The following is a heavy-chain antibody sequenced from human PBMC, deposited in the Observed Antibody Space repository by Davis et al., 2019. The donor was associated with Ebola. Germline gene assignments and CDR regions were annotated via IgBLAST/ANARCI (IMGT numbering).Heavy chain of an antibody. J-gene: IGHJ6*02. V-gene: IGHV4-61*01. Sequence: MPSETLSLTCTVSGGSVSSGSYYWSWIRQPPGKGLEWIGYIYYSGSTNYNPSLKSRVTISVDTSKNQFSLKLSSVTAADTAVYYCARVRGYSGYRYYYYGMDVWGQGTTVTVSS. CDR1: GGSVSSGSYY. CDR2: IYYSGST. CDR3: ARVRGYSGYRYYYYGMDV. D-gene: IGHD5-12*01.